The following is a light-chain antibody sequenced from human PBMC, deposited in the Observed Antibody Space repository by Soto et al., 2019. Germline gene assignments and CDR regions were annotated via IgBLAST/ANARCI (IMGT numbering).Light chain of an antibody. CDR1: SSNIGNNY. J-gene: IGLJ2*01. V-gene: IGLV1-51*01. CDR2: DND. Sequence: QSVLTQSPSVSAAPGQKVTISCSGRSSNIGNNYVSWYQQLPGTAPKLLIKDNDKRPSEIPDRFSGSKSGTSATLGITGLQTGDEADYYCGTWDSSLSAVVFGGGTKLTVL. CDR3: GTWDSSLSAVV.